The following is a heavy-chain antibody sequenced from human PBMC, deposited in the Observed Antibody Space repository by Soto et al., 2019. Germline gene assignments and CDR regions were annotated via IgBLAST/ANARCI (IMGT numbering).Heavy chain of an antibody. CDR3: ARVSPKQHQDWFDP. V-gene: IGHV3-23*01. Sequence: GGSLRLSCEASGFIFSSYAMNWVRQAPGKGLQWVSSITGSSDYTSYIASVKGRLTISRDNSKNTLYLQMNSLRAEDTAVYYCARVSPKQHQDWFDPWGQGTLVTVSS. J-gene: IGHJ5*02. D-gene: IGHD6-13*01. CDR1: GFIFSSYA. CDR2: ITGSSDYT.